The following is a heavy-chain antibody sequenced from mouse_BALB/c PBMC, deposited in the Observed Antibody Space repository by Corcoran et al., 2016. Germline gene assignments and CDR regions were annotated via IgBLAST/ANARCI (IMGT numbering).Heavy chain of an antibody. CDR3: AREARATWSAY. D-gene: IGHD3-1*01. CDR2: ILPGSGST. V-gene: IGHV1-9*01. Sequence: QVQLQQSGAELMKPGASVKISCKATGYTFSSYWIEWVKQRPGHGLEWIGEILPGSGSTNYNEKFKGKATFTADTSSNTAYMQLSSLTSEDSAVYYCAREARATWSAYWGQGTLVTVSA. CDR1: GYTFSSYW. J-gene: IGHJ3*01.